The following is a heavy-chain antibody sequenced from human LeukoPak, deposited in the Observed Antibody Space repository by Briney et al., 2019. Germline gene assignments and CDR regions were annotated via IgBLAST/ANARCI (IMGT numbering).Heavy chain of an antibody. CDR1: GGSFSGYY. CDR3: ASRPPQYYYGSGSYARKWINAFDI. D-gene: IGHD3-10*01. Sequence: PSETLSLTCAVYGGSFSGYYWSWIRQPPGKGLEWIGEINHSGSTNYNPSLKSRVTISVDTSKNQFSLKLSSVTAADTAVYYCASRPPQYYYGSGSYARKWINAFDIWGQGTMVTVSS. CDR2: INHSGST. J-gene: IGHJ3*02. V-gene: IGHV4-34*01.